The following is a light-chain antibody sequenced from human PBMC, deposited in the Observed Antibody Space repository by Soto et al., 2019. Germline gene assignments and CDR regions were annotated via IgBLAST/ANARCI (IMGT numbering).Light chain of an antibody. CDR2: GAS. Sequence: EIVMTQSPATLSVSPGERATLSCRASQSVSSVHLAWYQHKPGQAPRLLIYGASRRATGVPDRFSGSGSGTDFTLSISRLEPEDFAVYYCQQYDNSLWTFGQGTKVDIK. CDR3: QQYDNSLWT. V-gene: IGKV3-20*01. J-gene: IGKJ1*01. CDR1: QSVSSVH.